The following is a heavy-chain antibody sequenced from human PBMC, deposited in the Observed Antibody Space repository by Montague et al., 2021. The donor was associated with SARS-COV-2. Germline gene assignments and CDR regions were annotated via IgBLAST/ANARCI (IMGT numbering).Heavy chain of an antibody. CDR2: INHSGST. CDR1: SESFRGYY. CDR3: ARLGAITLVRGITKADFSNYGMDV. V-gene: IGHV4-34*01. D-gene: IGHD3-10*01. J-gene: IGHJ6*02. Sequence: SKTLSLTCAVSSESFRGYYWSWIRQPPGKGLEWIGEINHSGSTTYNPSLESRVSISVDTSNKQFSLKVTSVTAADTAVYYCARLGAITLVRGITKADFSNYGMDVWGQGTTVTVSS.